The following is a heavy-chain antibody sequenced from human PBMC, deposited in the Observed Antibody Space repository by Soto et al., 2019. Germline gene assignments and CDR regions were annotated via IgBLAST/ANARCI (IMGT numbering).Heavy chain of an antibody. D-gene: IGHD1-26*01. Sequence: QVQLLESGPGLVKPSGTLCLTCAVSGGSISSSNWWSWVRQPPGKGLEWIGEIYHSGSTNYNPSLKSRVTISVDKSKNQFSLKLSSVTAADTAGYYCARVSGSYYYGMDVWGQGTTVTVSS. CDR1: GGSISSSNW. J-gene: IGHJ6*02. V-gene: IGHV4-4*02. CDR3: ARVSGSYYYGMDV. CDR2: IYHSGST.